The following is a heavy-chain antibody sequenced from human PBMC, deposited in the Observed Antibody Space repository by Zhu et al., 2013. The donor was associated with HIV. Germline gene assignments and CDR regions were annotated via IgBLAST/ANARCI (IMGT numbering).Heavy chain of an antibody. CDR3: ARGPAYVLLWFGTPGQYYYGMDV. V-gene: IGHV1-18*01. D-gene: IGHD3-10*01. J-gene: IGHJ6*02. CDR1: GYTFTSFG. Sequence: QVQLVQSGAEVKKPGSSVKVSCKTSGYTFTSFGIHWVRQAPGQGLEWMGWISAYNGNTKYAQNLQGRVTMTTDTSTSTAYMDLRSLRSDDTAVYYCARGPAYVLLWFGTPGQYYYGMDVWGQGTRSPSP. CDR2: ISAYNGNT.